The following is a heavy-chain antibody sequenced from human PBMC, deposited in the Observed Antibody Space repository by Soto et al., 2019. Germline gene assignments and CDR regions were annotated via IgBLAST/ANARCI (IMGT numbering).Heavy chain of an antibody. J-gene: IGHJ4*02. V-gene: IGHV5-10-1*01. CDR2: IDPSDSYT. CDR1: GYSFTSYW. Sequence: GQSLKISSKGSGYSFTSYWISWVRQMPGKGLEWMGRIDPSDSYTNYSPSFQGHVTISADKSISTAYLQWSSLKASDTAMYYCARQRYDSSALDYWGQGTLVTVSS. CDR3: ARQRYDSSALDY. D-gene: IGHD3-22*01.